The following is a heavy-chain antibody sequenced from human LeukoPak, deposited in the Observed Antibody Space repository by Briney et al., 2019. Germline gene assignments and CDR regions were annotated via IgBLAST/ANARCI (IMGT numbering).Heavy chain of an antibody. CDR1: GFTFSSYA. CDR2: ISGSGDNT. J-gene: IGHJ3*02. V-gene: IGHV3-23*01. D-gene: IGHD6-13*01. CDR3: ARDSGGAARGAFDI. Sequence: GGSLRLSCAASGFTFSSYAMSWVRQVPGKGLEWVSVISGSGDNTYYADSVKGRFTISRDNSKNMLYLQMNSLRAEDTAVYYCARDSGGAARGAFDIWGQGTMVTVSS.